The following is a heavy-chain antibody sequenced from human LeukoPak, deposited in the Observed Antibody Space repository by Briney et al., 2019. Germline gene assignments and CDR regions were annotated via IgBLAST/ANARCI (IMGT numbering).Heavy chain of an antibody. V-gene: IGHV3-74*01. Sequence: GSLRLSCAASGFTFSSYWMHWVRQAPGKGLVWVSRINSDGSSTSYADSVKGRFTISRDSAKNTLYLQMNSLRAEDTAVYYCASSSSGWYIGIDYWGQGTLVTVSS. CDR3: ASSSSGWYIGIDY. D-gene: IGHD6-19*01. CDR1: GFTFSSYW. J-gene: IGHJ4*02. CDR2: INSDGSST.